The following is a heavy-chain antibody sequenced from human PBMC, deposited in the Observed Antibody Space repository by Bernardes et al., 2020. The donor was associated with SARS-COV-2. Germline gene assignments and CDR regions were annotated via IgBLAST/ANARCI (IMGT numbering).Heavy chain of an antibody. D-gene: IGHD3-3*01. CDR3: VKGILEWGTYYDFWSGYFVGASRGMDV. CDR1: GFTFSSYA. J-gene: IGHJ6*02. V-gene: IGHV3-64D*06. CDR2: ISSNGGST. Sequence: GGSLRLSCSASGFTFSSYAMHWVRQAPGKGLEYVSAISSNGGSTYYADSVKGRFTISRDNSKNTLYLQMSSLRAEDTAVYYCVKGILEWGTYYDFWSGYFVGASRGMDVWGQGTTVTVSS.